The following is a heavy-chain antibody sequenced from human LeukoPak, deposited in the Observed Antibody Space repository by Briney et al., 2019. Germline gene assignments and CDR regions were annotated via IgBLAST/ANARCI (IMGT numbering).Heavy chain of an antibody. V-gene: IGHV4-39*07. D-gene: IGHD3-10*01. CDR1: ADSISGSSYY. CDR3: ARDITTYYYGSGSYYDY. J-gene: IGHJ4*02. Sequence: SETLSLTCSVSADSISGSSYYWGWIRQPPGKGLEWIGSIYHSGSTYYNPSLKSRVTISVDTSKNQFSLELSSVTAADTAVYYCARDITTYYYGSGSYYDYWGQGTLVTVSS. CDR2: IYHSGST.